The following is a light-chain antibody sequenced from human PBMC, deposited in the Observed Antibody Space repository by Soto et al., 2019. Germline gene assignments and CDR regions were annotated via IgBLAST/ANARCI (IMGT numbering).Light chain of an antibody. CDR2: RNN. CDR3: AAWDDSLSA. Sequence: QSVLTQPPSASGTPGQRVTISCSGSSSNIGSNYVYWYQQLPGTAPKLLIYRNNQRPSGVPDRFSGSKSGTSASLAISGLRSEDGADYYCAAWDDSLSAFGTGTKLTVL. V-gene: IGLV1-47*01. CDR1: SSNIGSNY. J-gene: IGLJ1*01.